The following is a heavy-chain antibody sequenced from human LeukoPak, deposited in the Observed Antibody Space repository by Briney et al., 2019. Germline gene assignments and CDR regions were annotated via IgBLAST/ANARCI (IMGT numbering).Heavy chain of an antibody. CDR3: AGIRGSYMDY. D-gene: IGHD2-2*02. J-gene: IGHJ4*02. CDR2: IDWDDDK. Sequence: VAGPTLVNLPHTLTPTCTFSGFSLSTIGVCVRWIRQLPGKAVELLARIDWDDDKSYTTSLKTRLTISKVTTKNHGVLTMTNMNTLHTATYYCAGIRGSYMDYWGQGNLVTVSS. V-gene: IGHV2-70*11. CDR1: GFSLSTIGVC.